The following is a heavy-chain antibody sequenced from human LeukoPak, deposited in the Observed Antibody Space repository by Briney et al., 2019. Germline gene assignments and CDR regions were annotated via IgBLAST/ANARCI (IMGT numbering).Heavy chain of an antibody. D-gene: IGHD3-22*01. J-gene: IGHJ6*02. CDR2: IYPGDSDT. V-gene: IGHV5-51*01. CDR1: GYSFTSYW. Sequence: GESLKISCKGSGYSFTSYWIGWVRQMPGKGLAWMGIIYPGDSDTRYSPSFQGQVTISADKSISTAYLQWSSLKASDTAMYYCARHADYYDSSGYYYFYGMDVWGQGTTVTVSS. CDR3: ARHADYYDSSGYYYFYGMDV.